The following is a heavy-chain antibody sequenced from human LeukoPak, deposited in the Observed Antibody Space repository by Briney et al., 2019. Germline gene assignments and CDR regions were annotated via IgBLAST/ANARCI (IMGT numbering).Heavy chain of an antibody. CDR2: ISSSSSYI. CDR1: GFTFSSYS. CDR3: ARGTDYYDSSGYYFGYYYYGTDV. V-gene: IGHV3-21*01. D-gene: IGHD3-22*01. Sequence: PGGSLRHSCAASGFTFSSYSMNWVRQAPGKGLEWVSSISSSSSYIYYADSVKGRFTISRDNAKNSLYLQMNSLRAEDTAEYYCARGTDYYDSSGYYFGYYYYGTDVWGQGTTVTVSS. J-gene: IGHJ6*02.